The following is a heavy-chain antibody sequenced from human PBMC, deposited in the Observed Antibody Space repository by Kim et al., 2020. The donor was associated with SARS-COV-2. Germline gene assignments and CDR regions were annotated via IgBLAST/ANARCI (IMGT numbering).Heavy chain of an antibody. CDR1: GFTFSSYG. CDR3: ASGYYTGYYGMDV. V-gene: IGHV3-33*01. Sequence: GGSLRLSCAASGFTFSSYGMHWVRQAPGKGLEWVAVIWYDGSNKYYADSVKGRFTISRDNSKNTLYLQMNSLRAEDTAVYYCASGYYTGYYGMDVWGQGTTVTVSS. D-gene: IGHD3-3*01. J-gene: IGHJ6*02. CDR2: IWYDGSNK.